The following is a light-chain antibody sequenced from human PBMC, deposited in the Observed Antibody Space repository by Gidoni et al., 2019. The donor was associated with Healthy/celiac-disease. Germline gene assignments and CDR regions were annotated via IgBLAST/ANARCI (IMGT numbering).Light chain of an antibody. CDR1: SSDLGGYNY. J-gene: IGLJ3*02. CDR2: DVT. Sequence: QSALPQPRSVSGSPGQSVTISCTGTSSDLGGYNYVSWYQQHPGKAPKLLIYDVTKRPSGVPDRFSGSKSGNTASLTISGLQAEDEADYYCCSYAGSYTWVFGGGTKLTVL. CDR3: CSYAGSYTWV. V-gene: IGLV2-11*01.